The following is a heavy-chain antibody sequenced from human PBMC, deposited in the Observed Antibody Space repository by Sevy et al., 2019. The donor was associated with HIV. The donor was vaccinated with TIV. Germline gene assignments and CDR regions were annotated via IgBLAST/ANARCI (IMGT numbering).Heavy chain of an antibody. CDR2: IYYTGST. V-gene: IGHV4-59*01. J-gene: IGHJ5*02. CDR1: GGSISTYY. CDR3: ARAPPVRSGDDSLNWFDP. Sequence: SETLSLTCTVSGGSISTYYWSWIRQPPGKGLEYIGYIYYTGSTNYNPSLKSRVTISVDTSKNQFSLNLRSVTAVDTAVYYCARAPPVRSGDDSLNWFDPWGQETLVTVSS. D-gene: IGHD5-12*01.